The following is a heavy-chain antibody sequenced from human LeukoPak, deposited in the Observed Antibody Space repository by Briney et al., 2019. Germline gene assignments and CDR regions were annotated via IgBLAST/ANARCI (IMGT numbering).Heavy chain of an antibody. V-gene: IGHV3-74*03. CDR3: ARRVDATRWFDP. CDR2: INSDGTTT. CDR1: GFTFSNYF. D-gene: IGHD2-15*01. J-gene: IGHJ5*02. Sequence: GGSLRLSCAASGFTFSNYFMHWVRQAPGKGLVWVSRINSDGTTTMYADSVNGRFTISRDNAKNTLYLQMNSLRDEDTAVYYCARRVDATRWFDPWGQGTLVTVSS.